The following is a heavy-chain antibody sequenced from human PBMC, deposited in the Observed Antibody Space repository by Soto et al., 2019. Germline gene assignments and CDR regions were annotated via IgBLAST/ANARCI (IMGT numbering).Heavy chain of an antibody. CDR1: GIPFGTRA. J-gene: IGHJ4*02. CDR3: ARGSKESYPGSRIFDL. CDR2: ITDNGGDA. D-gene: IGHD3-10*01. Sequence: EVQLLESGGDLVQPGGSLRLFCVASGIPFGTRAMSWVRQAPGEGLEWVSTITDNGGDAKYADSVRGRLTISRDNSKNPLHLRMGSLRAADSAVYYCARGSKESYPGSRIFDLWGRGTLVTVSS. V-gene: IGHV3-23*01.